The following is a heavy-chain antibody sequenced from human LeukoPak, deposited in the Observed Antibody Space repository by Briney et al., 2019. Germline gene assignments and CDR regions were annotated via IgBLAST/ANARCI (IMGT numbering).Heavy chain of an antibody. CDR2: ISRSGGST. CDR1: GFTFSSYA. CDR3: ANGAPGIAAAGLMDV. Sequence: PGGSLRLSCAASGFTFSSYAMSWVRQAPGKGLEWVSAISRSGGSTYYAGSVKGRFTISRDNSKNTLYLQMNSLRAEDTAVYYCANGAPGIAAAGLMDVWGQGTTVTVSS. J-gene: IGHJ6*02. D-gene: IGHD6-13*01. V-gene: IGHV3-23*01.